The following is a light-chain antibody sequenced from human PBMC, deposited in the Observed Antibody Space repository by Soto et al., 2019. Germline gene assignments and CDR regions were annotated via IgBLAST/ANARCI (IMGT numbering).Light chain of an antibody. CDR1: QSVSST. CDR2: GAS. Sequence: IVMTQSPVTLSVAPGERATLSCRASQSVSSTSAWYQQKPGQAPRLLIYGASNRATGIPARFSGSGSGTDFTLTISSLEPEDFAVYYCQQRSNWPKTFGQGTKVDIK. J-gene: IGKJ1*01. V-gene: IGKV3-11*01. CDR3: QQRSNWPKT.